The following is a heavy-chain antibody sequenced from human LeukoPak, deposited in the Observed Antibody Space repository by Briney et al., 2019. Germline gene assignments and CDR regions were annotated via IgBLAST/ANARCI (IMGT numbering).Heavy chain of an antibody. D-gene: IGHD2-21*01. CDR1: GGSISSYY. J-gene: IGHJ6*02. Sequence: SETLSLTCTVSGGSISSYYWSWIRQPPGKGLEWIGYIYYSGSTNYNPSLKSRVTISVDTSKNQFSLKLSSVTAADTAVYYCASHCGTTDCYSYYAMDVWGQGTTVIV. CDR2: IYYSGST. V-gene: IGHV4-59*08. CDR3: ASHCGTTDCYSYYAMDV.